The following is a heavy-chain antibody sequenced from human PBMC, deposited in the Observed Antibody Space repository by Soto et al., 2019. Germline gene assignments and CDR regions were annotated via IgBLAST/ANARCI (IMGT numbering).Heavy chain of an antibody. J-gene: IGHJ4*02. CDR3: ARDLMAGEYYFDY. D-gene: IGHD2-8*01. CDR2: IWYDGSNK. Sequence: GGSLRLSCAASGFTFSSYGMHWVRQAPGKGLEWVAVIWYDGSNKYYADSVKGRFTISRDNSKNTLYLQMNSLRAEDTAVYYCARDLMAGEYYFDYWGQGTLVTVSS. CDR1: GFTFSSYG. V-gene: IGHV3-33*01.